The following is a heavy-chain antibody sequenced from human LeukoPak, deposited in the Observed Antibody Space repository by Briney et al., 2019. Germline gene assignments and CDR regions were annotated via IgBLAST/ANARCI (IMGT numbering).Heavy chain of an antibody. Sequence: GGSLRLSCAASGFTVSSNYMSWVRQAPGKGLEWVSVIYSGGSTYYADSVKGRFTISRDNSKNTLYLQMNSLRAEDTAVYYRAREGFAVAGTFFDYWGQGTLVTVSS. J-gene: IGHJ4*02. CDR2: IYSGGST. D-gene: IGHD6-19*01. V-gene: IGHV3-53*01. CDR3: AREGFAVAGTFFDY. CDR1: GFTVSSNY.